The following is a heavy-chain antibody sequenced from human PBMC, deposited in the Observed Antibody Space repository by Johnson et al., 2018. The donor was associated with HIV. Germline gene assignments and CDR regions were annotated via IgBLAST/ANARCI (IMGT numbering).Heavy chain of an antibody. J-gene: IGHJ3*02. CDR1: GFTFSSYG. V-gene: IGHV3-30*18. CDR2: ISYDGSSE. Sequence: QVQLVESGGGVVQPGRSLRLSCAASGFTFSSYGMHWVRQAPGKGLEWVAIISYDGSSEYYADSVKGRFTISRDNSKNTLYLQMNSLRAEDTAVYYCAKDPGAFDIWGQGTMVTVSS. CDR3: AKDPGAFDI.